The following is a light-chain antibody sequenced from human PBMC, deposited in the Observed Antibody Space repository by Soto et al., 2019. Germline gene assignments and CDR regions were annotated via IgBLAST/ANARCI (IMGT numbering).Light chain of an antibody. Sequence: QSALAQPASVSGSPGQSISISCTGTRSDDAGYNYVSWYQHQPVKAPKLVIFDVSGRPSGISNRFSGSKSGNTASLTISGLRPEDEADYYCSSYTDFNLYVFGTGTKVTVL. V-gene: IGLV2-14*03. CDR1: RSDDAGYNY. CDR2: DVS. J-gene: IGLJ1*01. CDR3: SSYTDFNLYV.